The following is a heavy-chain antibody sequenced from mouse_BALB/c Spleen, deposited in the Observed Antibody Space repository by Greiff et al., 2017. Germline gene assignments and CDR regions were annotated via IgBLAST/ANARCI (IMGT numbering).Heavy chain of an antibody. CDR3: TIYYDYDVAMDY. V-gene: IGHV1-15*01. CDR2: IDPETGGT. J-gene: IGHJ4*01. D-gene: IGHD2-4*01. Sequence: VQLKESGAQLVRPGASVTLSCKASGYTFTDYEMHWVKQTPVHGLEWIGAIDPETGGTAYNQKFKGKATLTADKSSSTAYMELRSLTSEDSAVYYCTIYYDYDVAMDYWGQGTSVTVSS. CDR1: GYTFTDYE.